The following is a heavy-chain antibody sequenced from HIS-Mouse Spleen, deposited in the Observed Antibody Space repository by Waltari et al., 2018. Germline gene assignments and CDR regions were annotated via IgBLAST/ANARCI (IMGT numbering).Heavy chain of an antibody. CDR2: IYTSGGT. V-gene: IGHV4-4*07. CDR3: ARDFHDFWSGYYGGDKKHDAFDI. Sequence: QVQLQESGPGLVKPSETLSLTCTVSGGSISSYYWSWIRQPAGKGLEWIGRIYTSGGTNSHPSLKSRVTMSVDTSKNQFSLKLSSVTAVDTAVYYCARDFHDFWSGYYGGDKKHDAFDIWGQGTMVTVSS. D-gene: IGHD3-3*01. CDR1: GGSISSYY. J-gene: IGHJ3*02.